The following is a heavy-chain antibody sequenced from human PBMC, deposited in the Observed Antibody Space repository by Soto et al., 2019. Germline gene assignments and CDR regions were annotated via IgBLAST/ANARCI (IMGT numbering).Heavy chain of an antibody. J-gene: IGHJ6*02. CDR2: IKQDGSEK. CDR3: ARDRHGAGGYYYYAMDV. Sequence: PEGTLRLSCAASGLTFNSYWMSWVRQAPGKGLEWVANIKQDGSEKYYVDSVKGRFTISIDNDKNSLYLQMNSLRAEDTAVYYCARDRHGAGGYYYYAMDVWGPGTTVTVSS. V-gene: IGHV3-7*01. D-gene: IGHD4-17*01. CDR1: GLTFNSYW.